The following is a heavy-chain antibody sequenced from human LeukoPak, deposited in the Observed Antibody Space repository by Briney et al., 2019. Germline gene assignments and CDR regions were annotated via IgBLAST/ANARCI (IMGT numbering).Heavy chain of an antibody. CDR2: IYYSGST. CDR3: ARLGRGATMIVFRRGYYFDY. V-gene: IGHV4-39*01. J-gene: IGHJ4*02. D-gene: IGHD3-22*01. Sequence: WFRQPPGKGLEWIGSIYYSGSTYYNPSLKSRVTISVDTSKNQFSLKLSSVTAADTAVYYCARLGRGATMIVFRRGYYFDYWGQGTLVTVSS.